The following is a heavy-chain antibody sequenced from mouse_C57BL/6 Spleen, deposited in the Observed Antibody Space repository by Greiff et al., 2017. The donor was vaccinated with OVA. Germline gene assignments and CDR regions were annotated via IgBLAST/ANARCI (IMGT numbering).Heavy chain of an antibody. J-gene: IGHJ1*03. CDR3: TREVLLWNWYFDV. CDR1: GYTFTDYY. V-gene: IGHV1-26*01. D-gene: IGHD2-1*01. Sequence: EVQLQQSGPELVKPGASVKISCKASGYTFTDYYMNWVKQSHGKSLEWIGDINPNNGGTSYNQKFKGKATLTVDKSSSTAYMELRSLTSEDSAVYYCTREVLLWNWYFDVWGTGTTVTVSS. CDR2: INPNNGGT.